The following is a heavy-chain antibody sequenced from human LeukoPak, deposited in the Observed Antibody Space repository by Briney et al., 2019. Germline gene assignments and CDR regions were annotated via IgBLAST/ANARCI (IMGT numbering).Heavy chain of an antibody. CDR3: AIRSGYYSNWFDP. CDR2: INHSGST. V-gene: IGHV4-34*01. Sequence: SETLSLTCAVYGGSFSGYYWSWIRQPPGKGLEWIGEINHSGSTNYNPSLKSRVTISVDTSKNQFSLKLSSVTAADTAVYYCAIRSGYYSNWFDPWGQGTLVTVSS. J-gene: IGHJ5*02. D-gene: IGHD3-22*01. CDR1: GGSFSGYY.